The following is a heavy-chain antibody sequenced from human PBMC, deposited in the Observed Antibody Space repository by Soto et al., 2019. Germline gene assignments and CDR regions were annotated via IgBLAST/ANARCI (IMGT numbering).Heavy chain of an antibody. V-gene: IGHV5-51*01. CDR3: ARLWGSGSCFDY. J-gene: IGHJ4*02. D-gene: IGHD3-10*01. CDR1: GYSFTSYW. Sequence: PWAYLKISCKGSGYSFTSYWIGWVRQMPGKGLELMGIIYPGDSDARYSPSFQGQVTISADKSISTAYLQWRSLKASDTAMYYCARLWGSGSCFDYWGRGTLVTVSS. CDR2: IYPGDSDA.